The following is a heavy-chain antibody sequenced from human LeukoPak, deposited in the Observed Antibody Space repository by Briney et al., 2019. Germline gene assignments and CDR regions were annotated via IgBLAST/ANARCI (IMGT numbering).Heavy chain of an antibody. CDR1: GGSISSYY. CDR2: IYYSGST. CDR3: ARFRDYYGSGSSPGYMDV. Sequence: SETLSLTCTVSGGSISSYYWSWIRQPPGKGLEWIGDIYYSGSTNYNPSLKSRVTISVDTSKNQFSLKLSSVTAADTAVYYCARFRDYYGSGSSPGYMDVWGKGTTVTISS. D-gene: IGHD3-10*01. J-gene: IGHJ6*03. V-gene: IGHV4-59*01.